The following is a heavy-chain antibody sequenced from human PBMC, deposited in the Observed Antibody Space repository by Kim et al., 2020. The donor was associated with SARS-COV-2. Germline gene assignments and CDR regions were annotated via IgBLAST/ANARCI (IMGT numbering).Heavy chain of an antibody. J-gene: IGHJ4*02. D-gene: IGHD3-10*01. CDR3: AKVGGFGELSGFDY. V-gene: IGHV3-33*06. Sequence: GGSLRLSCAASGFTFSSYGMHWVRQAPGKGLEWVAVIWYDGRNKYYADSVKGRFTISRDNSKNTLYLQMNSLRAEDTAVYYCAKVGGFGELSGFDYWGQGTLRTVSS. CDR2: IWYDGRNK. CDR1: GFTFSSYG.